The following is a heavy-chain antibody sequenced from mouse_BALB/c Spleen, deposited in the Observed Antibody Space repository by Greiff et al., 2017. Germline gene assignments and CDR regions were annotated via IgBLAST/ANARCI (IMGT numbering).Heavy chain of an antibody. Sequence: EVQVVESGGGLVQPGGSLKLSCAASGFTFSSYTMSWVRQTPEKRLEWVAYISNGGGSTYYPDTVKGRFTISRDNAKNTLYLQMSSLKSEDTAMYYCARHRFAYWGQGTLVTVSA. V-gene: IGHV5-12-2*01. CDR2: ISNGGGST. CDR1: GFTFSSYT. J-gene: IGHJ3*01. CDR3: ARHRFAY.